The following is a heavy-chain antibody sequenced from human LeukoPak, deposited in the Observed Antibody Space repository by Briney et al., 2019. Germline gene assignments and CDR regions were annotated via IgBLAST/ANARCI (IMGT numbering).Heavy chain of an antibody. Sequence: GGSLRLSCAASGFTFSSYAMHWARQAPGKGLEWVAVISYDGSNKYYADSVKGRFTISRDNSKNTLYLQMNSLRAEDTAVYYCARDHGGWPDYWGQGTLVTVSS. CDR1: GFTFSSYA. V-gene: IGHV3-30*04. D-gene: IGHD6-19*01. J-gene: IGHJ4*02. CDR2: ISYDGSNK. CDR3: ARDHGGWPDY.